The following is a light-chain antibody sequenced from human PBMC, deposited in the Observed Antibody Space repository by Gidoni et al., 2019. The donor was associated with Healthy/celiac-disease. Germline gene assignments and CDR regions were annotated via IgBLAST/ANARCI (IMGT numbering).Light chain of an antibody. V-gene: IGKV3-20*01. CDR2: GAS. CDR3: QQYGSSLYT. J-gene: IGKJ2*01. Sequence: VLTQSPGTLSLSPGERATLSCRASQSVSSSYLAWYQQKPGQAPRLLIDGASSRATGIPDRFSGSGSGTDFTLTISRLEPEDFAVYYCQQYGSSLYTFGQGTKLEIK. CDR1: QSVSSSY.